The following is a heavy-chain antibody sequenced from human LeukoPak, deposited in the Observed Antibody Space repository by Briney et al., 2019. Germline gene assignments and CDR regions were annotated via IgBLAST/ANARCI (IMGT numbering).Heavy chain of an antibody. V-gene: IGHV4-34*01. CDR3: AREVGRGFDY. CDR1: GGSFSGYY. D-gene: IGHD1-26*01. CDR2: INHSGST. Sequence: SETLSLTCAVYGGSFSGYYWSWIRQPPGKGLEWIGEINHSGSTNYNPSLKSRVTMSVDTSKNQFSLKLSSVTAADTAVYYCAREVGRGFDYWGQGTLVTVSS. J-gene: IGHJ4*02.